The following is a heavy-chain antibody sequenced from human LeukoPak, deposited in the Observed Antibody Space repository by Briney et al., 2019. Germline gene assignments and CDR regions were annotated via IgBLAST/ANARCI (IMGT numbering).Heavy chain of an antibody. Sequence: PGGSLRLSCAASGFTFSSSAMSWVRQAPGKGLEWVSAISNNGGHTYYADSVQGRFTISRDSSKSTLCLQMNSLRAEDTAVYYCAKQLGYCSDGSCYFPYWGQGTLVTVSS. J-gene: IGHJ4*02. CDR3: AKQLGYCSDGSCYFPY. V-gene: IGHV3-23*01. CDR1: GFTFSSSA. D-gene: IGHD2-15*01. CDR2: ISNNGGHT.